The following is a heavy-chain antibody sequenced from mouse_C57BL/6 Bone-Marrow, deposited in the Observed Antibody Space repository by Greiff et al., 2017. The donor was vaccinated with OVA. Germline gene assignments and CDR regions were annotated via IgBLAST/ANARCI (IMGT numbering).Heavy chain of an antibody. V-gene: IGHV14-4*01. CDR3: TTLCCGFAY. J-gene: IGHJ3*01. Sequence: EVQGVESGAELVRPGASVKLSCTASGFNIKDDYMHWVKQRPEQGLEWIGWIDPENGDTEYASKFQGKATITADTSSNTAYLQLSSLTSEDTAVYYCTTLCCGFAYWGQGTLVTVSA. CDR1: GFNIKDDY. CDR2: IDPENGDT. D-gene: IGHD6-2*01.